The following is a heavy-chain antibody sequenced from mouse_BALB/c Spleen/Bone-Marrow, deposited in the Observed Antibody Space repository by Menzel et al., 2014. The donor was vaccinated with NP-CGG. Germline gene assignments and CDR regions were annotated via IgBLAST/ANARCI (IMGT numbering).Heavy chain of an antibody. D-gene: IGHD2-1*01. Sequence: VNLVESGPELVKPGASVKISCKASGYAFSSPWMNWVKQRPGQGLEWIGRIYPGDGDTNYNGKFKGKATLTADKSSSTAYKQLSSLTSVDSAVYFCARHAYGNSYWYFDVWGAGTPGTVSS. CDR2: IYPGDGDT. V-gene: IGHV1-82*01. CDR3: ARHAYGNSYWYFDV. J-gene: IGHJ1*01. CDR1: GYAFSSPW.